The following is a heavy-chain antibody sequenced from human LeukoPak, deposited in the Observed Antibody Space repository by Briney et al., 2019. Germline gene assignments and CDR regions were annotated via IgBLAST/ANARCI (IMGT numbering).Heavy chain of an antibody. CDR2: MNPNSGST. CDR1: GYTFTSYD. V-gene: IGHV1-8*03. J-gene: IGHJ5*02. Sequence: ASVKVSCKASGYTFTSYDINWVRQATGQGLEWMGWMNPNSGSTGYAQKFQGRVTITRNTSISTAYMELSSLRSEDTAVYYCAREATTIFGVVKGFDPWGREPWSPSPQ. CDR3: AREATTIFGVVKGFDP. D-gene: IGHD3-3*01.